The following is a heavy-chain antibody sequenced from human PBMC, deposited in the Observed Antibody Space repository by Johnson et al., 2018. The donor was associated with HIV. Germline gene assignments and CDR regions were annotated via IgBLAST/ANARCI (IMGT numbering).Heavy chain of an antibody. Sequence: QVQLVESGGGVVQPGRSLRLSCASSGFSFSTYGMHWVRQAPGKGLEWVAIIWADGSNTYCADSVKGRFTISRDNSKNTLYLQMDSLRAEDTAVYYCAKAELIRFGELNDGFDIWGQGTMVTVSS. CDR1: GFSFSTYG. V-gene: IGHV3-33*06. D-gene: IGHD3-10*01. J-gene: IGHJ3*02. CDR3: AKAELIRFGELNDGFDI. CDR2: IWADGSNT.